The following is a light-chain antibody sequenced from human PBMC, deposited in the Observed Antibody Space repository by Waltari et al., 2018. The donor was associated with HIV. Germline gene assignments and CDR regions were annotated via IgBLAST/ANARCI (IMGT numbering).Light chain of an antibody. Sequence: SFVLTQPPSVSEAPGKTARVTCGGSNIGSEDVHGYQQKPGQAPVLVIYDNNDRPSGIPERFSGSNSGNTATLTISRVGAGDEADYYCQVWDSSSDHVVFGGGTKLTVL. CDR2: DNN. V-gene: IGLV3-21*04. CDR1: NIGSED. J-gene: IGLJ2*01. CDR3: QVWDSSSDHVV.